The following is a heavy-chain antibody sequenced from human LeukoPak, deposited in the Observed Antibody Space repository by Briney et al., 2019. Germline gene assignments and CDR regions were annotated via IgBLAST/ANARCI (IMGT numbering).Heavy chain of an antibody. CDR2: IYTSGST. J-gene: IGHJ6*02. CDR3: AREYGSGSYYRDYYYGMDV. CDR1: GGSISSGSYY. V-gene: IGHV4-61*02. D-gene: IGHD3-10*01. Sequence: SQTLSLTCTVSGGSISSGSYYWSWIRQPAGKGLEWIGRIYTSGSTNYNPSLKSRVTISVDTSKNQFSLKLSSMTAADTAVYYCAREYGSGSYYRDYYYGMDVWGQGTTVTVSS.